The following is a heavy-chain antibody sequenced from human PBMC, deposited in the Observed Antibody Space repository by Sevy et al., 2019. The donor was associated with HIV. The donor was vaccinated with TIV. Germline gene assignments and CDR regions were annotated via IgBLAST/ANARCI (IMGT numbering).Heavy chain of an antibody. D-gene: IGHD2-8*01. CDR2: INQDGSEK. Sequence: GGSLRLSCAASGISFSNYWMSWVRQAPGKGLEWVANINQDGSEKKFVGSVKGRFTISGDNAKNSVYLQMNSSTAEDTAVYYSARDKWAKYPEDGFDIWGQGTMVTVSS. CDR3: ARDKWAKYPEDGFDI. J-gene: IGHJ3*02. CDR1: GISFSNYW. V-gene: IGHV3-7*01.